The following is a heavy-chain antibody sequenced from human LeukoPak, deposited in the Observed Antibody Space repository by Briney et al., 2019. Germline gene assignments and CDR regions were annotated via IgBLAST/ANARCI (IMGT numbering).Heavy chain of an antibody. CDR3: AKTVTVTTSAFDI. CDR1: SYSISSGYY. J-gene: IGHJ3*02. V-gene: IGHV4-38-2*02. CDR2: IYHSGST. Sequence: SETLSLTCTVSSYSISSGYYWGWIRQPPGKGLEWMGTIYHSGSTYYNPSLKSRVTISVDTSKNQLSLKLSSVTAADTAVYYCAKTVTVTTSAFDIWGQGTMVTVPS. D-gene: IGHD4-17*01.